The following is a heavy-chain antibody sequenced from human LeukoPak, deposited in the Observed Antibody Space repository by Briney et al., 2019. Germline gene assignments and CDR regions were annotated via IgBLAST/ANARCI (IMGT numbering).Heavy chain of an antibody. CDR2: IWYDGSNK. J-gene: IGHJ6*04. CDR1: GFTFSSYG. Sequence: GGSLRLSCAASGFTFSSYGMHWVRQAPGKGLEWVAVIWYDGSNKHYADSVKGRFTISRDNSKNTLYLQMNSLRAEDTAVYYCARRGSGSYYNRMDVWGKGTTVTVSS. V-gene: IGHV3-33*01. D-gene: IGHD3-10*01. CDR3: ARRGSGSYYNRMDV.